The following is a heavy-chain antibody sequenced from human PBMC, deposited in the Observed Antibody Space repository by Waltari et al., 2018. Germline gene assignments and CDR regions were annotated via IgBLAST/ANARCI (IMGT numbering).Heavy chain of an antibody. Sequence: QVTLKESGPVLVKPTETLTLTCTVSGFSLSTARMGVSWIRQPPGKALEWLAHIFSNDEKSYSTSLKSRLTISKDTSKSQVVLTMTNMDPVDTATYYCARIHPGRAVAGRAFDIWGQGTMVTVSS. J-gene: IGHJ3*02. CDR2: IFSNDEK. CDR1: GFSLSTARMG. D-gene: IGHD6-19*01. V-gene: IGHV2-26*01. CDR3: ARIHPGRAVAGRAFDI.